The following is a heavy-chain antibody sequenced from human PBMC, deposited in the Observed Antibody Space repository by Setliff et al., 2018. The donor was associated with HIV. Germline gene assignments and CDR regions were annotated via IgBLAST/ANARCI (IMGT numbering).Heavy chain of an antibody. CDR2: MNPNSGNT. CDR1: GYTFTSYD. V-gene: IGHV1-8*01. Sequence: ASVKVSCKASGYTFTSYDINWVRQATGQGLEWMGWMNPNSGNTGYAQKFQGRVTMTRNTSISTAYIELSSLRSEDTAVYYCARDGSYYGRDLHYYYYGMDVWGQGTTVTVS. CDR3: ARDGSYYGRDLHYYYYGMDV. D-gene: IGHD1-26*01. J-gene: IGHJ6*02.